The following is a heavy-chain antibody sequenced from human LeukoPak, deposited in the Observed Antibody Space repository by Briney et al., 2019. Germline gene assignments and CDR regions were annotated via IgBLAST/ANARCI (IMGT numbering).Heavy chain of an antibody. CDR2: IYYNGNT. J-gene: IGHJ3*01. D-gene: IGHD5-24*01. Sequence: SETLSLTCTVSGGSITGYFWTWIRQPPGKGLEWIGYIYYNGNTNYNPSLKSRVTISVDTSKNQFSLKLNSLTAADTAVYHCARDGFNSWGAFDVWGQGTMATVSS. CDR3: ARDGFNSWGAFDV. V-gene: IGHV4-59*01. CDR1: GGSITGYF.